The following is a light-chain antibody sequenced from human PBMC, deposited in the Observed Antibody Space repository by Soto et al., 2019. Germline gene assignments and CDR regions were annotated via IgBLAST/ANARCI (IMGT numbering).Light chain of an antibody. Sequence: QSVLTQPPSVSAAPGQKVTISCTGSNSNIGKNYVSWYQQLPGTAPKLLIYENDKRPSGIPDRFSGSKSGTSATLGITGLQTGDEADYYCGTWDSSLVFGGGTKVTVL. J-gene: IGLJ3*02. CDR2: END. CDR1: NSNIGKNY. V-gene: IGLV1-51*02. CDR3: GTWDSSLV.